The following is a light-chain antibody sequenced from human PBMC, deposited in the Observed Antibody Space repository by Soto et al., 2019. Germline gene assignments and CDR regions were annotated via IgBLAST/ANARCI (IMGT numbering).Light chain of an antibody. Sequence: QSVLTQPASVSGSPGQSITISCTGTTSDVGAYNYVSWYQQHPDKAPKLIIYDVNTRPSGVSNRFSGSKSGNTASLNISGLQAEDEADYYCSSYTISTPLTILVFGGGTKVTVL. CDR3: SSYTISTPLTILV. CDR2: DVN. CDR1: TSDVGAYNY. J-gene: IGLJ2*01. V-gene: IGLV2-14*03.